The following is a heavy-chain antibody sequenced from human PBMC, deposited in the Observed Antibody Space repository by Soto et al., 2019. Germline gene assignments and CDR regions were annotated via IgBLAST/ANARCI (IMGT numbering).Heavy chain of an antibody. D-gene: IGHD3-22*01. Sequence: PGGSLRLSCAASGFTFSSYGMHWVRQAPGKGLEWVAVIWYDGSKKYYADSVKGRFTISRDNSKNTLYLQMNSLRAEDTAVYYCARSTHSHYYDSSYNYFDYWGQGTLVTVSS. CDR3: ARSTHSHYYDSSYNYFDY. CDR2: IWYDGSKK. CDR1: GFTFSSYG. V-gene: IGHV3-33*01. J-gene: IGHJ4*02.